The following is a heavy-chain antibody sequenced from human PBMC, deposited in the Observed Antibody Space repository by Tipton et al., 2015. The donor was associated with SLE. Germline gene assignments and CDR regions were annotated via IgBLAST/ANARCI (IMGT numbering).Heavy chain of an antibody. Sequence: GSLRLSCAASGFTFSSYCMHWVRQAPGKGLVWVSRINSDGSSTSYADSVKGRFTISRNNAKNTLYLQMNGLRAEDTAVYYCAGIRGGYYSYYFDYWGQGTLVTVS. D-gene: IGHD3-22*01. CDR1: GFTFSSYC. J-gene: IGHJ4*02. CDR3: AGIRGGYYSYYFDY. V-gene: IGHV3-74*01. CDR2: INSDGSST.